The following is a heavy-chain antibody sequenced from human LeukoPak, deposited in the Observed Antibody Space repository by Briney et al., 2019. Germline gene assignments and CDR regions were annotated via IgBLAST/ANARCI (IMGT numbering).Heavy chain of an antibody. D-gene: IGHD4-17*01. CDR1: GFTFSSYW. J-gene: IGHJ4*02. CDR2: IKQDGSNK. CDR3: AREARGDYDIDY. V-gene: IGHV3-7*01. Sequence: PGGSLRLSCAASGFTFSSYWMSWVRQAPGKGLEWVANIKQDGSNKYYADSVKGRFTISRDNSKNTLYLQMNSLRAEDTAVYYCAREARGDYDIDYWGQGTLVTVSS.